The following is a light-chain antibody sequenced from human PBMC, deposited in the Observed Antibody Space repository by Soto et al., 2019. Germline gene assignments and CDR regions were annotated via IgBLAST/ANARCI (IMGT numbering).Light chain of an antibody. CDR1: QRISSW. V-gene: IGKV1-5*01. CDR3: QQYNSYSRT. Sequence: DIQMTQSPSTLSAYVGDRVTITCRASQRISSWLAWDHQKPGKAPKLLIYDASSLQSGVPSRFSGIGSGTEFTLTISSLQPDDFATHYCQQYNSYSRTFGQGTKVEIK. J-gene: IGKJ1*01. CDR2: DAS.